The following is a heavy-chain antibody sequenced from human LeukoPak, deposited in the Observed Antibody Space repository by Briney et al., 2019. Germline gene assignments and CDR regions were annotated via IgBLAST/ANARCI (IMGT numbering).Heavy chain of an antibody. CDR2: ISYSGST. V-gene: IGHV4-39*07. D-gene: IGHD3-22*01. CDR3: ATGYSWFDP. CDR1: GDFISSSRYY. J-gene: IGHJ5*02. Sequence: SETLSLTCIVSGDFISSSRYYWGWIRQPPGKGLEWIGSISYSGSTYYNPSLKSRVTISVDTSKNQFSLKLSSVTAADTAVYYCATGYSWFDPWGQGTLVTVSS.